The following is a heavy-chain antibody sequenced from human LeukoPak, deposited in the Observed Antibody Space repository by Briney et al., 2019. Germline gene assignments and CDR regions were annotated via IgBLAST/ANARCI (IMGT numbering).Heavy chain of an antibody. Sequence: GGSLRLSCAASGFTFISYWMSWVRQAPGKGLEWVANIKQDGSEKYYVDSVKGRFTISRDNAKNSLYLQMNSLRAEDTAVYYCAEDRSSQYWGQGTLVTVSS. J-gene: IGHJ4*02. CDR3: AEDRSSQY. V-gene: IGHV3-7*01. D-gene: IGHD6-13*01. CDR1: GFTFISYW. CDR2: IKQDGSEK.